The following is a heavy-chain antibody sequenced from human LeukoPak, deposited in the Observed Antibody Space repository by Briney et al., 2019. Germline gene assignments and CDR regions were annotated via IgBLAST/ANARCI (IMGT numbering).Heavy chain of an antibody. CDR1: GFTFSSYA. Sequence: PGGSLRLSCAASGFTFSSYAMHWVRQAPGKGLEWVAVIWYDGSNKYYADSVKGRFTISRDNSKNTLYLQMNSLRAEDTAVYYCARDRRSSWTYGMDVWGQGTTVTVSS. J-gene: IGHJ6*02. V-gene: IGHV3-33*08. CDR3: ARDRRSSWTYGMDV. D-gene: IGHD6-13*01. CDR2: IWYDGSNK.